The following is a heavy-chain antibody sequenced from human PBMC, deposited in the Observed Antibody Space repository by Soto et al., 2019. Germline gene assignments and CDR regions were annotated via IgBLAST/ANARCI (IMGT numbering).Heavy chain of an antibody. D-gene: IGHD4-17*01. CDR1: GTSVRSGDYY. CDR2: IYNSGGS. CDR3: VGTGTTDDS. J-gene: IGHJ4*02. Sequence: SETLSLTCIVSGTSVRSGDYYWSCIRHAPGKGLEWIGYIYNSGGSYYNPSLKWRLTISIDTSKNQFSLKLNSVTAADTAIYYCVGTGTTDDSWGRGTLVTVSS. V-gene: IGHV4-30-4*01.